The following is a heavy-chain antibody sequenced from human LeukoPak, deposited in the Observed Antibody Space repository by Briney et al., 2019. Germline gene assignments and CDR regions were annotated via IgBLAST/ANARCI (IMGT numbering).Heavy chain of an antibody. D-gene: IGHD6-6*01. CDR2: ISGSGGAT. CDR3: AKRAYTSSSLLYYCDY. J-gene: IGHJ4*02. Sequence: GGSVRLFYAASGFTFNNYGMRWVRQAPGKGLEWVSNISGSGGATYYAGSVKGRFTIYRDNFKNTLYLQMNSLRAEDTAVYYCAKRAYTSSSLLYYCDYWGRGTLVSVS. CDR1: GFTFNNYG. V-gene: IGHV3-23*01.